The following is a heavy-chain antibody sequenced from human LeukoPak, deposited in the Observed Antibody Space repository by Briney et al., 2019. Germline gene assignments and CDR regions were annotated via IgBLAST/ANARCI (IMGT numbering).Heavy chain of an antibody. CDR1: GFTFTNYW. J-gene: IGHJ2*01. Sequence: PGGSLRLSCAASGFTFTNYWMSWVRQAPGKGLEWVANIKYDGGEKYYVDSVKGRFTISRDNAKKSLFLQLNSLRAEDTAMYYCAREDYDDSGAWYFDLWGRGTLVTVSS. V-gene: IGHV3-7*03. CDR3: AREDYDDSGAWYFDL. CDR2: IKYDGGEK. D-gene: IGHD3-3*01.